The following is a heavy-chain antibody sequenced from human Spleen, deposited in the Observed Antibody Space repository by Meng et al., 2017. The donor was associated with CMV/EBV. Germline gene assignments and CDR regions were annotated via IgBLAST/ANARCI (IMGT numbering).Heavy chain of an antibody. D-gene: IGHD2-2*02. CDR3: ARAGLGYCSVTSCYNDY. Sequence: GESLKISCAASGFTFSSSWMSWVRQAPGKGLEWVANIREDGSSKYYADPVKGRFTISRDNAKNSLYLQMSSLRAEDTAMYYCARAGLGYCSVTSCYNDYWGQGTLVTVSS. V-gene: IGHV3-7*01. CDR1: GFTFSSSW. J-gene: IGHJ4*02. CDR2: IREDGSSK.